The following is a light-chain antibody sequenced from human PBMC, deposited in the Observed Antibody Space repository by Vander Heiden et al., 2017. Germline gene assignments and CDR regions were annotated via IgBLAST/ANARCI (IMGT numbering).Light chain of an antibody. CDR1: HTIDNY. V-gene: IGKV1-39*01. CDR2: GAS. Sequence: DIQMTQSPSSLSASVGDRVTITCRASHTIDNYLIWYQQKPGKAPKLLIYGASTLQSGVPSRFSGSGSGTDFTLTISSLQPEDFATYYSQQSFSSSWTFGQGTRVEI. CDR3: QQSFSSSWT. J-gene: IGKJ1*01.